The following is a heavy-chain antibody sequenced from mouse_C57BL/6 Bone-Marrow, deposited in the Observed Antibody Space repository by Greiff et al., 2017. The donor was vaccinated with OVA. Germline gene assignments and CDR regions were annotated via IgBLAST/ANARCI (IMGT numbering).Heavy chain of an antibody. V-gene: IGHV1-82*01. Sequence: QVQLQQSGPELVKPGASVKISCKASGYAFSSSWMNWVKQRPGKGLEWIGRIYPGDGDTNYNGKFKGKATLTADKSSSTAYMQLSSLTSEDSAVXFCAGGGGLDHWGQGTLVTVSA. J-gene: IGHJ3*01. D-gene: IGHD3-3*01. CDR2: IYPGDGDT. CDR3: AGGGGLDH. CDR1: GYAFSSSW.